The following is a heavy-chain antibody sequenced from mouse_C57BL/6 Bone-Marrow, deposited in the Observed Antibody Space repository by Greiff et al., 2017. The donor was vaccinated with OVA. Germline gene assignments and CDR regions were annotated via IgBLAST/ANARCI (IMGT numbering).Heavy chain of an antibody. CDR2: IYPGGGYT. J-gene: IGHJ1*03. CDR3: ARWYGWYFDV. CDR1: GYTFTNYW. D-gene: IGHD1-1*01. V-gene: IGHV1-63*01. Sequence: VKLVESGAELVRPGTSVKMSCKASGYTFTNYWIGWAKQRPGHGLEWIGDIYPGGGYTNYNEKFKGKATLTADKSSSTAYMQFSSLTSEDSAIYYCARWYGWYFDVWGTGTTVTVSS.